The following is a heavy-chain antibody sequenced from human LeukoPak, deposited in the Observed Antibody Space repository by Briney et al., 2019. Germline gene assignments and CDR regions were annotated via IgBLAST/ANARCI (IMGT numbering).Heavy chain of an antibody. CDR2: MKHYGGEK. D-gene: IGHD2-21*02. Sequence: GGSLRLSCAASGFTFSNSWMSWVRQAPGKGLEWVANMKHYGGEKYFLDSVKGRFTISRDNSKNTLYLQMNSLRAEDTAVYYCAKLAYCGGDCYFGYFDYWGQGTLVTVSS. J-gene: IGHJ4*02. CDR1: GFTFSNSW. CDR3: AKLAYCGGDCYFGYFDY. V-gene: IGHV3-7*01.